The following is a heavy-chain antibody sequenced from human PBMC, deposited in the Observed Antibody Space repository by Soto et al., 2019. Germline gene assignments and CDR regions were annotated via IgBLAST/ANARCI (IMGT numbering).Heavy chain of an antibody. D-gene: IGHD3-3*01. CDR1: GGSISSGGYS. CDR3: ARSGERYDFWSGYYQDNWFDP. V-gene: IGHV4-30-2*05. J-gene: IGHJ5*02. Sequence: SETLSLTCAVSGGSISSGGYSWSWIRQPPGKGLEWIGYIYHSGSTYYNPSLKSRVTISVDTSKNQFSLKLSSVTAADTAVYYCARSGERYDFWSGYYQDNWFDPWGQGTLVTVSS. CDR2: IYHSGST.